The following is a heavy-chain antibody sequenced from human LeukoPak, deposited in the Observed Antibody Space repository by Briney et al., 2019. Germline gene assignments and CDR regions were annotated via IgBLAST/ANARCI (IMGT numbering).Heavy chain of an antibody. CDR1: GYTFSDYY. D-gene: IGHD3-22*01. CDR3: ARFGSSGRDAFDI. Sequence: GGSLRLSCAASGYTFSDYYMSWIRQAPGKGLEWVSYISSSGSTIYYADSVKGRFTISRDNAKNSLYLQMNSLRAEDTAVYYCARFGSSGRDAFDIWGQGTMVTVSS. J-gene: IGHJ3*02. V-gene: IGHV3-11*01. CDR2: ISSSGSTI.